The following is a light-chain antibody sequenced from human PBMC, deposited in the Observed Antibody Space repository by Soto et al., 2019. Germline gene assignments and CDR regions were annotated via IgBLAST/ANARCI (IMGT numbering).Light chain of an antibody. J-gene: IGKJ1*01. CDR3: QPYDNAWT. Sequence: EIVMTQSPATLSVSPGERVTLSCRASQSVSDKLAWYQQKPGQAPRLLIYGASSRASGIPARFSGSGSGTDFTFTISSLQPDDIATYYCQPYDNAWTFGQGTKVDIK. CDR1: QSVSDK. V-gene: IGKV3-15*01. CDR2: GAS.